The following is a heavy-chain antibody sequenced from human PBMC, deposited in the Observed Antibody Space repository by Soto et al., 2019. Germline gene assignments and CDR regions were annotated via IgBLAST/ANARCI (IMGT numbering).Heavy chain of an antibody. CDR2: IWYDGSNK. CDR1: GFTFSSYG. D-gene: IGHD5-12*01. Sequence: GGSLRLSCAASGFTFSSYGMHWVRQAPGKGLEWVAVIWYDGSNKYYADSVKGRFTISRDNSKNTLYRQMNSLRAEDTAVYYCARAESYSGYDPSSAYFDYWGQGTLVTVSS. V-gene: IGHV3-33*01. J-gene: IGHJ4*02. CDR3: ARAESYSGYDPSSAYFDY.